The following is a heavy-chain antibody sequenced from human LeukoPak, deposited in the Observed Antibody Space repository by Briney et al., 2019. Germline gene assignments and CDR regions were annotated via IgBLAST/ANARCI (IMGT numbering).Heavy chain of an antibody. CDR1: GGSISSYY. CDR3: AILGEQWLASFDY. D-gene: IGHD6-19*01. CDR2: IYYSGST. V-gene: IGHV4-59*01. J-gene: IGHJ4*02. Sequence: SETLSLTCTVSGGSISSYYWSWIRQPPGKGLEWIGYIYYSGSTNYNPSLKSRVTISVDTSKNQFSLKLSSVTAADTAVYYCAILGEQWLASFDYSGRGTLVTVSS.